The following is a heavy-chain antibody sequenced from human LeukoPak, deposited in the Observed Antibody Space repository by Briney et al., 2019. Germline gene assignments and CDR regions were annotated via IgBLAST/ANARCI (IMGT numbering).Heavy chain of an antibody. Sequence: PGGSLRLSCAASGFTFSSYSMNWVRQAPGKGGEWVASTSSSRSYIYYADSVKGRSNIYRDNAKNSLYLEMTSLRDEDTAVYDCARGLDLAPLDYWGQGTLVTVSS. CDR2: TSSSRSYI. V-gene: IGHV3-21*01. D-gene: IGHD1-7*01. J-gene: IGHJ4*02. CDR1: GFTFSSYS. CDR3: ARGLDLAPLDY.